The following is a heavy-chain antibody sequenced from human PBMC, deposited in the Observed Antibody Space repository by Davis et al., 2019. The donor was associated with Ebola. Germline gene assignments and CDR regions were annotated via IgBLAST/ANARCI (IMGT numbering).Heavy chain of an antibody. CDR3: ASIGGVYGNSDY. CDR1: GGSVSSGSYY. J-gene: IGHJ4*02. CDR2: IYYSGST. V-gene: IGHV4-61*01. D-gene: IGHD5/OR15-5a*01. Sequence: PSETLSLTCTVSGGSVSSGSYYWSWIRQPPGKGLEWIGYIYYSGSTNYNPSLKSRVTISVDTSKNQFSLKLSSVTAADTAVYYCASIGGVYGNSDYWGQGTLVTVSS.